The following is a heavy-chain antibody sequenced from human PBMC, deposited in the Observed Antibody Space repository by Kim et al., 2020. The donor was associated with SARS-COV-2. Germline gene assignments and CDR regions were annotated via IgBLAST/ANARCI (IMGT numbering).Heavy chain of an antibody. CDR1: GFTFSSYS. CDR2: ISSSSSYI. J-gene: IGHJ3*01. V-gene: IGHV3-21*01. CDR3: ATREYPPDAFDF. Sequence: GGSLRLSCAASGFTFSSYSMNWVRQAPGKGLEWVSSISSSSSYIYYADSVKGRYTISRDNAKNSLYLQMNSLRAEDTAVYYSATREYPPDAFDFWGQGTMVTVSS. D-gene: IGHD6-6*01.